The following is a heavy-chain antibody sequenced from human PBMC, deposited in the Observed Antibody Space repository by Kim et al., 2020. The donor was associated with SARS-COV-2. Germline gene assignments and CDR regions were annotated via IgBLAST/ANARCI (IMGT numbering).Heavy chain of an antibody. CDR2: TI. CDR3: ARGGGLDV. Sequence: TISYADHVKGSFNISRDNRKNSLYLQRNSLRAEDTAVYYCARGGGLDVWGQGTAVTVSS. V-gene: IGHV3-48*01. D-gene: IGHD3-16*01. J-gene: IGHJ6*02.